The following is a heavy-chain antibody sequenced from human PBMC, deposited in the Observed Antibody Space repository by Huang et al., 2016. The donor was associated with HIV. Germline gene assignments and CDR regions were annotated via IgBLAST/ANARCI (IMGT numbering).Heavy chain of an antibody. CDR1: GGSIISSGYS. CDR3: ARDLYSSGWHAFDT. CDR2: IYHSGTA. Sequence: QLQLQESGSRLVRPSETLSLTCAVSGGSIISSGYSWSWIRQPPWKGLGWIGYIYHSGTASYNPSLKGRVTRSVDTSKDRFSLKLTSVTAADTAVYYCARDLYSSGWHAFDTWGQGTMVTVSS. J-gene: IGHJ3*02. D-gene: IGHD6-19*01. V-gene: IGHV4-30-2*01.